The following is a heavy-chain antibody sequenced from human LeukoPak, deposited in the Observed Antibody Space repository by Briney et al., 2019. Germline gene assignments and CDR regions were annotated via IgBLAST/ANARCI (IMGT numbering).Heavy chain of an antibody. Sequence: VASVKVSCKASGYTFTSYGISWVRQAPGQGLEWMGWISAYNGNTNYAQKLQGRVTMTTGTSTSTAYMELRSLRSDDTAVYYCARARAHFFTMVRGMDWFDPWGQGTLVTVSS. J-gene: IGHJ5*02. V-gene: IGHV1-18*01. CDR3: ARARAHFFTMVRGMDWFDP. D-gene: IGHD3-10*01. CDR1: GYTFTSYG. CDR2: ISAYNGNT.